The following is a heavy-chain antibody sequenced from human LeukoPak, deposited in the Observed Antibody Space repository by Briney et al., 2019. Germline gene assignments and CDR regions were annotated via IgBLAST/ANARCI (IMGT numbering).Heavy chain of an antibody. CDR3: GRDYYESIGYLHY. J-gene: IGHJ4*02. CDR2: ISPYNGIP. CDR1: GYTFINYG. Sequence: ASVKVSCKASGYTFINYGISWVRQARGQGLEWMGWISPYNGIPNYASNIQGRVTITTDTSTSTAYMELTSLTSDDTAVYYCGRDYYESIGYLHYWGQGTLVTVSS. V-gene: IGHV1-18*01. D-gene: IGHD3-22*01.